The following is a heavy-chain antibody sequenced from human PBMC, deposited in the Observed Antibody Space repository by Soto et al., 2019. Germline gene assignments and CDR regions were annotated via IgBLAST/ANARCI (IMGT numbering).Heavy chain of an antibody. J-gene: IGHJ5*02. D-gene: IGHD6-13*01. CDR3: SAAADYNWFDP. CDR2: IAFDGANR. V-gene: IGHV3-30-3*01. CDR1: EFTFSTYA. Sequence: LRLSCAASEFTFSTYAMHWVRQAPGKGLEWVAVIAFDGANRYYADSVKGRFTSSRDNSKNMLYLQMNSLRIEDTAVYYCSAAADYNWFDPWGQGTLVTVSS.